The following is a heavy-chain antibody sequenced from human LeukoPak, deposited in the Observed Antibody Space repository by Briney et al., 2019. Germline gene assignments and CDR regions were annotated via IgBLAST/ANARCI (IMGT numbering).Heavy chain of an antibody. Sequence: ASVKVSCKASGYTFTGYYMHWVRQAPGQGLEWMGWINPNSGGTNYAQKFQGRVTMTRDTSISTAYMELSRLRSEDTAVYYCARSSGWMDYFDYWGQGTLVTVSS. D-gene: IGHD6-19*01. CDR3: ARSSGWMDYFDY. CDR2: INPNSGGT. CDR1: GYTFTGYY. J-gene: IGHJ4*02. V-gene: IGHV1-2*02.